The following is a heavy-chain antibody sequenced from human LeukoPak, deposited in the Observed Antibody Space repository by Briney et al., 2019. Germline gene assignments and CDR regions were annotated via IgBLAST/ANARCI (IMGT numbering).Heavy chain of an antibody. CDR3: ARLMHYYDSIGKVHWYLDL. CDR2: INPDGSEF. D-gene: IGHD3-22*01. Sequence: GGSLRLSCAASGFTFCGNWMNWDRKAQGKGLVGLANINPDGSEFYYVDSVKGRFTSSRANAKNSLYLQMNSLRADDTAVYSCARLMHYYDSIGKVHWYLDLWGRGTLVTVSS. V-gene: IGHV3-7*01. J-gene: IGHJ2*01. CDR1: GFTFCGNW.